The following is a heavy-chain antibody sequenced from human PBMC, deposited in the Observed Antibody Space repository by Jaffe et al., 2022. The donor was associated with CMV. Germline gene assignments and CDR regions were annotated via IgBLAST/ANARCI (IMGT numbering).Heavy chain of an antibody. J-gene: IGHJ4*02. Sequence: QVQLQESGPGLVKPSETLSLTCTVSGGSISSYYWSWIRQPPGKGLEWIGYIYYSGSTNYNPSLKSRVTISVDTSKNQFSLKLSSVTAADTAVYYCARQGLAAAAGSDFDYWGQGTLVTVSS. CDR3: ARQGLAAAAGSDFDY. D-gene: IGHD6-13*01. V-gene: IGHV4-59*08. CDR1: GGSISSYY. CDR2: IYYSGST.